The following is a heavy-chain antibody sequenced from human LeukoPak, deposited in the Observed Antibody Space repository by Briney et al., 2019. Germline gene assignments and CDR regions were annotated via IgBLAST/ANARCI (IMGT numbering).Heavy chain of an antibody. CDR1: GGSISGYY. Sequence: SETLSLTCTVSGGSISGYYWSWIRQPPGKGLEWIGEINHSGSTNYNPSLKSRVTISVDTSKNQFSLKLSSVTAADTAVYYCARAAQGSEIDYWGQGTLVTVSS. V-gene: IGHV4-34*01. CDR3: ARAAQGSEIDY. J-gene: IGHJ4*02. D-gene: IGHD2-15*01. CDR2: INHSGST.